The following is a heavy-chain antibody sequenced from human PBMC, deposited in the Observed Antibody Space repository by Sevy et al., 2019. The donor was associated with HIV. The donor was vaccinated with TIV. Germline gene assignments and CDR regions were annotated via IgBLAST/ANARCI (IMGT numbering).Heavy chain of an antibody. CDR1: GFTLSDYY. CDR2: ISSSGGTI. J-gene: IGHJ3*02. Sequence: GGSLRLSCAASGFTLSDYYMSWIRQAPGKGLEWVSYISSSGGTIYYADSVKGRFTISRDNAENSLYLQMNSLRAEDTAVYYCARSWQWLVRAFDIWGQGTMVTVSS. CDR3: ARSWQWLVRAFDI. D-gene: IGHD6-19*01. V-gene: IGHV3-11*04.